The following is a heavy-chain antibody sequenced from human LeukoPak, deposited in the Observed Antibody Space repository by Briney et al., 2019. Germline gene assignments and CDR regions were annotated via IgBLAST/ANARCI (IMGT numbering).Heavy chain of an antibody. CDR2: INNSSGTI. V-gene: IGHV3-48*03. CDR3: ATKHDY. J-gene: IGHJ4*02. Sequence: GGTLRLSCAASGFTFSTYEMNWVRKAPGKGLERLSYINNSSGTIYYEDSVKGRFPISRDNAKNSLYLQMNSLRAEDTAVYYCATKHDYWGQGTLVTVSS. CDR1: GFTFSTYE.